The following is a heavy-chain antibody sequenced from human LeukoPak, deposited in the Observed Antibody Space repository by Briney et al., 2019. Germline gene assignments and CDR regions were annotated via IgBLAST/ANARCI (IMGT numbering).Heavy chain of an antibody. V-gene: IGHV1-69*04. J-gene: IGHJ3*02. D-gene: IGHD6-13*01. CDR3: ARDYLEAASDAFDI. CDR1: GGTFSSYA. Sequence: GASVKVSCKASGGTFSSYAISWVRQAPGQGLEWMGRIIPILGIANYAQKFQGRVTITADKSTSTAYMELSSLRSEDTAVYYCARDYLEAASDAFDIWGQGTMVTVSS. CDR2: IIPILGIA.